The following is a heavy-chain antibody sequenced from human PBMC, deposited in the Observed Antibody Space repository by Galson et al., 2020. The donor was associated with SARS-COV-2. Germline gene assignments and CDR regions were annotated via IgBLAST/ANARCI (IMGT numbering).Heavy chain of an antibody. Sequence: GESLKISCSASGFIFSDYAMHWVRQAPGKGLEYVSAISSNGGTSFYADSVNGRFTMSRDNSKNMFYLQMTALRLEDTAFYYCLSYSSTRQNHWGQGTIVTVSS. D-gene: IGHD2-2*01. CDR2: ISSNGGTS. CDR3: LSYSSTRQNH. V-gene: IGHV3-64D*06. J-gene: IGHJ5*02. CDR1: GFIFSDYA.